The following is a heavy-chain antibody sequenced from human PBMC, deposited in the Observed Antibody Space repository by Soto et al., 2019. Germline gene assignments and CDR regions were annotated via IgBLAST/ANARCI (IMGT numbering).Heavy chain of an antibody. V-gene: IGHV2-5*02. CDR1: GFSLSTSGVG. Sequence: QITLKESGPTLVKPTQTLTLTCTFSGFSLSTSGVGVGWIRQPPGKALEWLALIYWDDDKRYSPSLNSRLTITKDTSKNQVVLTMTNMDPVDTATYYCAHCYYDILTGHLWFDPWGQGTLVTVSS. J-gene: IGHJ5*02. CDR3: AHCYYDILTGHLWFDP. CDR2: IYWDDDK. D-gene: IGHD3-9*01.